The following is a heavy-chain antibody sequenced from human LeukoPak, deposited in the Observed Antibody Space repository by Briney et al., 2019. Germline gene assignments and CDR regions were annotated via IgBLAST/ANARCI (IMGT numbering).Heavy chain of an antibody. Sequence: GRSLRLSCAASGFTFSSYGMHWVRQAPGKGLEWVAVIWYDGSNKYYADSVKGRFTISRDNSKNTLYLQMNSLRAEDTAVYYCARRPHCGGVCFYFDYWGQGTLVTVSS. CDR1: GFTFSSYG. CDR2: IWYDGSNK. V-gene: IGHV3-33*01. CDR3: ARRPHCGGVCFYFDY. J-gene: IGHJ4*02. D-gene: IGHD2-21*02.